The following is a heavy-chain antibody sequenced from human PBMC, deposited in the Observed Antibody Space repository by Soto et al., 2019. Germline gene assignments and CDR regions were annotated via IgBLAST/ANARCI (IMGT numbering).Heavy chain of an antibody. CDR1: GGSISSYY. D-gene: IGHD4-17*01. Sequence: SETLSLTCTVSGGSISSYYWSWIRQPPGKGLEWIGYIYYSGSTNYNPSLKSRVTISVDTSKNQFSLKPSSVTAADTAVYYCARRYGTLFDYWGQGTLVTSPQ. CDR2: IYYSGST. CDR3: ARRYGTLFDY. V-gene: IGHV4-59*08. J-gene: IGHJ4*02.